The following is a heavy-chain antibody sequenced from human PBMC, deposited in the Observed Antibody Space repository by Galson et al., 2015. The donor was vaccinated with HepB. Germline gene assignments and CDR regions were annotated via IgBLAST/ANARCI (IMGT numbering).Heavy chain of an antibody. J-gene: IGHJ6*03. CDR2: ISYDGSNK. V-gene: IGHV3-30*18. D-gene: IGHD2/OR15-2a*01. CDR1: GFTFSSYG. CDR3: AKDSSLDYYYYMDV. Sequence: SLRLSCAASGFTFSSYGMHWVRQAPGKGLGWVAVISYDGSNKYYADSVKGRFTISGDNSKNTLYLQMNSLRAEDTAVYYCAKDSSLDYYYYMDVWGKGTTVTVSS.